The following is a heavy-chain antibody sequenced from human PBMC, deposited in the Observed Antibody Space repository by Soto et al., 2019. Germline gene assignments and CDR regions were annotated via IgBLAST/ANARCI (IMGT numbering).Heavy chain of an antibody. CDR3: ARGRRWLQLVLIQSSGFDY. J-gene: IGHJ4*02. Sequence: SETLSLTCAFYGGSFSGYYWSWIRQPPGKGLEWIGEINHSGSTNYNPSLKSRVTISVDTSKNQFSLKLSSVTAADTAVYYCARGRRWLQLVLIQSSGFDYWGQGTLVTVS. CDR1: GGSFSGYY. CDR2: INHSGST. V-gene: IGHV4-34*01. D-gene: IGHD5-12*01.